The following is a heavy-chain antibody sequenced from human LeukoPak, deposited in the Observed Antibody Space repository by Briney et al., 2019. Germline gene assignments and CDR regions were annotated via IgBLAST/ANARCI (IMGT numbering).Heavy chain of an antibody. J-gene: IGHJ3*02. Sequence: SETLSLTCTVSGGSISSSSYYWGWIRQPRGKGLEWIGSIYYSGSTYYNPSLKSRVTISVDTSKNQFSLKLSSVTAADTAVYYCARDSITTDAFDIWGQGTMVTVSS. D-gene: IGHD1-14*01. CDR1: GGSISSSSYY. CDR2: IYYSGST. CDR3: ARDSITTDAFDI. V-gene: IGHV4-39*07.